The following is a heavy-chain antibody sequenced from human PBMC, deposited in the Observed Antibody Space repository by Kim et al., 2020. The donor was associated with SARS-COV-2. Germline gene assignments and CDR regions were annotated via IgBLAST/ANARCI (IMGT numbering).Heavy chain of an antibody. Sequence: ASVKVSCKASGYTFTGYYIQWVRQAPGQGLEWMGRINPNSGGTNSAQKFQVRVTMTRDTSINTTYMELSSLRSDDTAVYYCAIFRGFDQWLGNHYHKAMDVWGQGTAVTVSS. CDR2: INPNSGGT. J-gene: IGHJ6*02. D-gene: IGHD6-19*01. V-gene: IGHV1-2*06. CDR3: AIFRGFDQWLGNHYHKAMDV. CDR1: GYTFTGYY.